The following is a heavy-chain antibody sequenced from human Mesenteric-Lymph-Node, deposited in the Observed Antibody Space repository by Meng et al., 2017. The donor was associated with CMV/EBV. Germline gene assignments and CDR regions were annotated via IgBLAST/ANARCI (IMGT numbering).Heavy chain of an antibody. Sequence: GESLKISCAASGFTLSSYWMNWVRQARGKGLEWVAFILFDGGNGFYADSARGRFTISRDNFKNMLYLQMNSLRAEDTAVYYCASVHRGDYFDYWGQGTLVTVSS. V-gene: IGHV3-30*02. CDR2: ILFDGGNG. J-gene: IGHJ4*02. D-gene: IGHD1-1*01. CDR3: ASVHRGDYFDY. CDR1: GFTLSSYW.